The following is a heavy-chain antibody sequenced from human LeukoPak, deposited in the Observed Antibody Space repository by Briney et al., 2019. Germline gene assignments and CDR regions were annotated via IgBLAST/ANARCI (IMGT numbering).Heavy chain of an antibody. Sequence: GGSLRLSCAASGLTFNSYAMSWVRQAPGKGLEWVSVISGSGDTTYYADSVKGRFTISRDDSKNTLYLQMNSLRAEDTAVYFCARSRDGYKRFDSWGQGTLVTVSS. CDR3: ARSRDGYKRFDS. CDR2: ISGSGDTT. CDR1: GLTFNSYA. D-gene: IGHD5-24*01. J-gene: IGHJ4*02. V-gene: IGHV3-23*01.